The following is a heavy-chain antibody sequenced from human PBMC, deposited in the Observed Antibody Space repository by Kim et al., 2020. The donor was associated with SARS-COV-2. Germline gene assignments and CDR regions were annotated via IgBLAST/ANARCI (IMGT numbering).Heavy chain of an antibody. Sequence: SNPSLKSRVTISVDTSKNQFSLKLSSVTAADTAVYYCARTIYSGYDRFDYWGQGTLVTVSS. D-gene: IGHD5-12*01. V-gene: IGHV4-31*02. J-gene: IGHJ4*02. CDR3: ARTIYSGYDRFDY.